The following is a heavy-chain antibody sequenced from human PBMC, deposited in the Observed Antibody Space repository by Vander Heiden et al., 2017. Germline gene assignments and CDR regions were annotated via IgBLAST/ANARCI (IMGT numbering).Heavy chain of an antibody. CDR2: ISSSGDTR. CDR1: GFSFSNYA. V-gene: IGHV3-23*01. J-gene: IGHJ6*02. CDR3: AKARSGYCSGGSCHFYYNYAMDV. Sequence: EVQLLESGGGFVHPGGSLRLSCAASGFSFSNYALSRVRQAPGKGLEWVSVISSSGDTRYFADSVTGRFTFSRDNSKNTLSLQMNSLRVEDTAIYYCAKARSGYCSGGSCHFYYNYAMDVWGQGATVTVSS. D-gene: IGHD2-15*01.